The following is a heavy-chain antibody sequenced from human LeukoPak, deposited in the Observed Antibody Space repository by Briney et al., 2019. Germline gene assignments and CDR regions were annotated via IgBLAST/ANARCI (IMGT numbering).Heavy chain of an antibody. CDR2: IYYSGST. D-gene: IGHD1-26*01. J-gene: IGHJ4*02. CDR3: ARVGGSYV. V-gene: IGHV4-59*12. Sequence: SETLSLTCTVSGGSISSYYWSWIRQPPGKGLEWIGYIYYSGSTNYNPSLKSRVTISVDTSKNQFSLKLSSVTAEDTAVYYCARVGGSYVWGQGTLVTVSS. CDR1: GGSISSYY.